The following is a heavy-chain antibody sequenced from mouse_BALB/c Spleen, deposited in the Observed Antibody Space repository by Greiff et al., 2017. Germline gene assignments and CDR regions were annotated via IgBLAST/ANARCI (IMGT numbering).Heavy chain of an antibody. CDR1: GYSFTGYY. Sequence: EVQLQQSGPELVKPGASVKISCKASGYSFTGYYMHWVKQSHVKSLEWIGRINPYNGATSYNQNFKDKASLTVDKSSSTAYMELHSLTSEDSAVYYCAHYRYDASYAMDYWGQGTSVTVSS. CDR3: AHYRYDASYAMDY. V-gene: IGHV1-26*01. CDR2: INPYNGAT. J-gene: IGHJ4*01. D-gene: IGHD2-14*01.